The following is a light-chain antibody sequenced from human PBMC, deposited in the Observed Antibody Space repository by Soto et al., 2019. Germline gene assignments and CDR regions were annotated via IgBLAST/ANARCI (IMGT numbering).Light chain of an antibody. CDR3: LRHNDYPIT. CDR2: AAS. V-gene: IGKV1-17*01. Sequence: DIQMTQSPSSLAASVGDRVTITCRASQGIGNGLSWFQQKPGKAPKRLLYAASTLQSGGPSRYSGSGSGTEFTLPTSSLQPEDFATYYCLRHNDYPITFGQGTRLEIK. CDR1: QGIGNG. J-gene: IGKJ5*01.